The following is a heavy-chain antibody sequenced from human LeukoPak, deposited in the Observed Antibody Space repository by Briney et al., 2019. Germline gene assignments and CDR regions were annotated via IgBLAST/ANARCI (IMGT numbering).Heavy chain of an antibody. CDR3: ARDNVVVTAIPFDY. V-gene: IGHV4-34*01. Sequence: PSETLSLTCAVYGGSFSGYYWSWIRQPPGKGLEWIGEINHSGSTNYNPSLKSRVTMSVDTSKNQFSLKLSSVTAADTAVYYCARDNVVVTAIPFDYWGQRTLVTVSS. CDR2: INHSGST. CDR1: GGSFSGYY. J-gene: IGHJ4*02. D-gene: IGHD2-21*02.